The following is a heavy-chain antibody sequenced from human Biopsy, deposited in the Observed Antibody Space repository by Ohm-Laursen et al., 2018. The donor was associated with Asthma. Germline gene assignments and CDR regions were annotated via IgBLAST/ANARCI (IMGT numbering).Heavy chain of an antibody. J-gene: IGHJ4*02. CDR3: ARGDSSNWSHYYFDY. D-gene: IGHD3-22*01. Sequence: SLRLSCSASGFAVSRDYMFWVCQAPGKGLDWVSVIYSGGTSHTADSVRGRFTISRDYSKNTLYLQMHSLRAEDTAVYYCARGDSSNWSHYYFDYWGQGTLVTVSS. V-gene: IGHV3-53*01. CDR2: IYSGGTS. CDR1: GFAVSRDY.